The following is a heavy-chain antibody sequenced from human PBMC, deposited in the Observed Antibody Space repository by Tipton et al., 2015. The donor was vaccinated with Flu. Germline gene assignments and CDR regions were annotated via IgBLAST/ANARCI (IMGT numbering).Heavy chain of an antibody. CDR1: GYSISSGYY. Sequence: TLSLTCAVSGYSISSGYYWGWIRQPPGKGLEWIGSIYHSGSTYYNPSLKSRVTISVDTSKNQFSLKLSSVTAADTAVYYCARVLVAGTGPLFDYWGQGILVTASS. CDR2: IYHSGST. CDR3: ARVLVAGTGPLFDY. V-gene: IGHV4-38-2*01. J-gene: IGHJ4*02. D-gene: IGHD6-19*01.